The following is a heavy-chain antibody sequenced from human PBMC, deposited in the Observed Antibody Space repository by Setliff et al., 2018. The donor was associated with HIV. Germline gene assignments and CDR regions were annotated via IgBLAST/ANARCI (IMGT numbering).Heavy chain of an antibody. CDR1: GFTFDDYA. D-gene: IGHD3-3*01. CDR3: TRDRRGSSSWSGYNGGFDY. CDR2: VRSIPNGGTT. J-gene: IGHJ4*02. V-gene: IGHV3-49*04. Sequence: GSLRLSCAASGFTFDDYALTWVRQAPGKGLEWVGFVRSIPNGGTTDYAASVKGRFTISRDDAKTIAYLHMNSLTTDDTAVYFCTRDRRGSSSWSGYNGGFDYWGQGTLVTVSS.